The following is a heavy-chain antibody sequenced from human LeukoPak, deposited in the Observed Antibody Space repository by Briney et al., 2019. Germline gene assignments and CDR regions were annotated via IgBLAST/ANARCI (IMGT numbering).Heavy chain of an antibody. Sequence: GGSLRLSCAASGFTFTSYAMNWVRQAPGKGLEWVSAIRGDGETTYYADSVKGRFTISRDNAKNSLYLQMNSLGAEDSAVYYCARDSLGYCSGGTCYSPYYYYYYGVDVWGQGTTVTVSS. D-gene: IGHD2-15*01. V-gene: IGHV3-23*01. J-gene: IGHJ6*02. CDR1: GFTFTSYA. CDR3: ARDSLGYCSGGTCYSPYYYYYYGVDV. CDR2: IRGDGETT.